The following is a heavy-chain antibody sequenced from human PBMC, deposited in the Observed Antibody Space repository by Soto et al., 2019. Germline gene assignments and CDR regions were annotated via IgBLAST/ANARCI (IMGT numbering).Heavy chain of an antibody. Sequence: EVQLVETGGGLIQPGGSLRLSCAASGFTVSSNYMSWVRQAPGKGLEWVSVIYSGGSTYYADSVKGRFTSSRDNSKNTLYLKMNSLRAEDTAVYYCARDKGYSYGDWYYYYYGMDGWGQGTTVTVSS. CDR1: GFTVSSNY. D-gene: IGHD5-18*01. CDR2: IYSGGST. V-gene: IGHV3-53*02. CDR3: ARDKGYSYGDWYYYYYGMDG. J-gene: IGHJ6*02.